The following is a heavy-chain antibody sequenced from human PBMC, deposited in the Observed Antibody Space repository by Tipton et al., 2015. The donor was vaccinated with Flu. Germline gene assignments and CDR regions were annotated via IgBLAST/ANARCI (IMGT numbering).Heavy chain of an antibody. Sequence: TLSLTCAVYGGSFSGYYWSWIRQPPGKGLEWIGEINHSGSTNYNPSLKSRVTISVDTSKNQFSLKLSSVTAADTAVYYCAREGEDIVVVPAAITGYMDVWGKGTTVTVSS. J-gene: IGHJ6*03. CDR3: AREGEDIVVVPAAITGYMDV. V-gene: IGHV4-34*01. CDR2: INHSGST. D-gene: IGHD2-2*02. CDR1: GGSFSGYY.